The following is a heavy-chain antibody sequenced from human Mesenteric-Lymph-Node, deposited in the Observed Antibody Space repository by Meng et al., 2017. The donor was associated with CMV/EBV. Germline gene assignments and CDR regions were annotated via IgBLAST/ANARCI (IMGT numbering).Heavy chain of an antibody. D-gene: IGHD6-6*01. V-gene: IGHV3-48*04. J-gene: IGHJ3*02. Sequence: GGSLRLSCAASGFTFNNYNMNWVRQAPGKGLEWVAYVTFSSTAIYYADSVKGRFIISRDNAKNSLYLQMNSLRGEDTAVYYCARGLYSSASLDAFDIWGQGTMVTVSS. CDR3: ARGLYSSASLDAFDI. CDR1: GFTFNNYN. CDR2: VTFSSTAI.